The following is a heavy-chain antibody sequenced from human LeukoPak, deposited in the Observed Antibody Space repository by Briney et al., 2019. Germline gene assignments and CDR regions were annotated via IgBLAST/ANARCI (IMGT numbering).Heavy chain of an antibody. CDR2: IYYSGNT. CDR1: GGSISSYY. CDR3: ASLQIRTTGTTGNWFDP. D-gene: IGHD1-1*01. Sequence: SETLSLTCTVSGGSISSYYWSWIRQPPGKGLEWIGYIYYSGNTNYNPSLTSRVTISVDTSKNQFSLKLSSVTAADTAVYYCASLQIRTTGTTGNWFDPWGQGTLVTVSS. J-gene: IGHJ5*02. V-gene: IGHV4-59*08.